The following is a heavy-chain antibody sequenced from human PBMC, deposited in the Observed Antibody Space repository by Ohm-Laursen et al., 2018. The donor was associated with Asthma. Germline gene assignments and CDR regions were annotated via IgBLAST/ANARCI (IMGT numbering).Heavy chain of an antibody. Sequence: SLRLSCSASGFTFDDYAMHWVRQAPGKGLEWVSGISWNSGSIGYADSAKGRFTISRDNAKNSLYLQMNSLRAEDTAVYYCAKSISDYSNYFYFDYWGQGTLVTVSS. CDR2: ISWNSGSI. V-gene: IGHV3-9*01. D-gene: IGHD4-11*01. CDR3: AKSISDYSNYFYFDY. J-gene: IGHJ4*02. CDR1: GFTFDDYA.